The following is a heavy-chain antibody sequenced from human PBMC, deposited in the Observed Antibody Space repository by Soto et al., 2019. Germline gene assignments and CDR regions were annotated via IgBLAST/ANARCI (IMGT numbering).Heavy chain of an antibody. J-gene: IGHJ6*02. CDR2: IKSKTDGGTT. D-gene: IGHD2-8*01. Sequence: GRYARISCAASGFTFSNARMNWVRQAPGKGLEWVGRIKSKTDGGTTDCAAPVKGRFTISRDDSKNTLYLQMNSLKTEDTAVYYCTTDPSAVDCTNGVCYNRGFYYYYGMDFWCQGTTVTVSS. CDR3: TTDPSAVDCTNGVCYNRGFYYYYGMDF. V-gene: IGHV3-15*07. CDR1: GFTFSNAR.